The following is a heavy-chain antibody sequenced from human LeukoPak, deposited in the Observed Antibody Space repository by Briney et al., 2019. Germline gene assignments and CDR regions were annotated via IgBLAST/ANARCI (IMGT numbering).Heavy chain of an antibody. V-gene: IGHV4-30-4*08. CDR3: ARGGGIVVVPAAIWFDP. CDR2: IYYSGST. D-gene: IGHD2-2*01. Sequence: PSETLSLTCTVSGGSISSGDYYWSWIRQPPGKGLEWIGYIYYSGSTYYNPSLKSRVTISVDTSKNQCSLKLSSVTAADTAVYYCARGGGIVVVPAAIWFDPWGQGTLVTVSS. J-gene: IGHJ5*02. CDR1: GGSISSGDYY.